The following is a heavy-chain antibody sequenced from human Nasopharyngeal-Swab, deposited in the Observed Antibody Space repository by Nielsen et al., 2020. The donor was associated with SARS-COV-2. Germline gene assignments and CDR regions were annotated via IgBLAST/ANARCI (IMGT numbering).Heavy chain of an antibody. Sequence: GEALKISCAASGFTFSSYSMNWVRQAPGKGLEWVSYISSSSSTIYYADSVKGRFTISRDNAKNSLYLQMNSLRAEDTAVYYCAREVLRFLEWLLPSDVFDIWGQGTMVTVSS. CDR2: ISSSSSTI. D-gene: IGHD3-3*01. CDR1: GFTFSSYS. CDR3: AREVLRFLEWLLPSDVFDI. V-gene: IGHV3-48*01. J-gene: IGHJ3*02.